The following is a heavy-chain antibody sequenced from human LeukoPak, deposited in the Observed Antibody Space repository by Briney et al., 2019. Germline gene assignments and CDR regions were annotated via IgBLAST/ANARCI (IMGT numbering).Heavy chain of an antibody. D-gene: IGHD2-2*01. CDR2: INPNSGGT. CDR1: GYTFTGYY. Sequence: ASVKVSCKASGYTFTGYYMHWVRQALGQGLEWMGWINPNSGGTNYAQKFQGRVTMTRDTSISTAYMELSRLRSDDTAVYYCARGSLGSSVGMDVWGQGTTVTVSS. J-gene: IGHJ6*02. V-gene: IGHV1-2*02. CDR3: ARGSLGSSVGMDV.